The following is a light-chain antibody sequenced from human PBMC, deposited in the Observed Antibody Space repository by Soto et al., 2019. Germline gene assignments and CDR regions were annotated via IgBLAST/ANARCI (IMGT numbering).Light chain of an antibody. V-gene: IGLV2-23*01. CDR3: CSSAGVSALV. CDR1: SSDVGSYNL. Sequence: QSALTQPASVSGSPGQSITISCTGTSSDVGSYNLVSWYQQHPGKAPKLLIYEGSKRPSGVANRFSGSKSGNTASLTISGLQPEEQADSSRCSSAGVSALVFGGGTKVTV. J-gene: IGLJ2*01. CDR2: EGS.